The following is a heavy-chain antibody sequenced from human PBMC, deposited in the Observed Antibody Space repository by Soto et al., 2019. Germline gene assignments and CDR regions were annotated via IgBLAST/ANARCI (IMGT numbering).Heavy chain of an antibody. V-gene: IGHV1-2*02. D-gene: IGHD3-22*01. CDR1: GYTFTGYY. CDR3: ARDPYYYDSSGYYYPNWFDP. CDR2: INPNSGGT. J-gene: IGHJ5*02. Sequence: ASEKVSCKASGYTFTGYYMHWVRQAPGQGLEWMGWINPNSGGTNYAQKFQGRVTMTRDTSISTAYMELSRLRSGDTAVYYCARDPYYYDSSGYYYPNWFDPWGQGTLVTVSS.